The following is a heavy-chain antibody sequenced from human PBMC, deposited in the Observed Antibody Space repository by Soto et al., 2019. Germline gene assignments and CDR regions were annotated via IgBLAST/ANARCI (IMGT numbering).Heavy chain of an antibody. D-gene: IGHD4-17*01. Sequence: SETLSLTCTVSGGSISSSSYYWGWIRQPPGKGLEWIGSIYYSGSTYYNPSLKSRVTISVDTSKNQFSLKLSSVTAADTAVYYCARRAGDYGTGGWFDPWGQGTLVTVSS. CDR2: IYYSGST. J-gene: IGHJ5*02. CDR3: ARRAGDYGTGGWFDP. V-gene: IGHV4-39*01. CDR1: GGSISSSSYY.